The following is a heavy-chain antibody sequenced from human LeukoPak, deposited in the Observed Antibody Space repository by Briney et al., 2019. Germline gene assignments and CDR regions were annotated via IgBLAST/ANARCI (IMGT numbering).Heavy chain of an antibody. J-gene: IGHJ5*02. CDR1: GGSFSGYN. V-gene: IGHV4-34*01. CDR3: AGSIIVATEENWFDP. D-gene: IGHD5-12*01. Sequence: PSETLSLTCAVYGGSFSGYNWSWIRQPPGKGLEWIGEINHRASTNYNPSFKSRVTISVDTSKNQFSLKLSSVTAADTAVYYCAGSIIVATEENWFDPWGQGTLVTVSS. CDR2: INHRAST.